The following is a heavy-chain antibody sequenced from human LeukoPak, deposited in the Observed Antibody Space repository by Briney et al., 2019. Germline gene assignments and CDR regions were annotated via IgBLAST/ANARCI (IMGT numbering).Heavy chain of an antibody. CDR2: ISSSSSTI. J-gene: IGHJ4*02. CDR3: ARGPGGSGSYLLHY. CDR1: GFTFSSYS. D-gene: IGHD3-10*01. Sequence: PGGSLRLSCAASGFTFSSYSMNWVRQAPGKGLEWVSYISSSSSTIYYADSVKGRFTISRDNAKNSPYLQMNSLRAEDTAVYYCARGPGGSGSYLLHYWGQGTLVTVSS. V-gene: IGHV3-48*01.